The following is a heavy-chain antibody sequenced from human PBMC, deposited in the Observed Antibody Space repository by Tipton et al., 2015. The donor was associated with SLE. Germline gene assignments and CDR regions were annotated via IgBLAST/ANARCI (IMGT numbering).Heavy chain of an antibody. V-gene: IGHV4-4*07. D-gene: IGHD4-11*01. CDR2: IHSSGST. CDR1: GGSISSYY. J-gene: IGHJ2*01. Sequence: TLPLTCTVFGGSISSYYWSWIRQPAGKGLEWIGQIHSSGSTSYNPSLKSRVSISVDTSKNHFSLKLISVTAADTAVYYCAREFLNPVTTVHYYFDLWGRGTLVTVSS. CDR3: AREFLNPVTTVHYYFDL.